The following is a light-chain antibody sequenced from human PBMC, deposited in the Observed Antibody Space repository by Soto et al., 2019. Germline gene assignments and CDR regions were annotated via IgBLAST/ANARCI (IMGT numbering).Light chain of an antibody. Sequence: IVLTQSPGTLSLSPGERATLSCRASQSVSSSYLAWYQQKPGQAPRLLIYGASSRATGIPDGFSGSGSGTDFTLTISRLEPEDFAVYYCQQYGSSPTFGQGTKVESK. CDR2: GAS. V-gene: IGKV3-20*01. CDR1: QSVSSSY. J-gene: IGKJ1*01. CDR3: QQYGSSPT.